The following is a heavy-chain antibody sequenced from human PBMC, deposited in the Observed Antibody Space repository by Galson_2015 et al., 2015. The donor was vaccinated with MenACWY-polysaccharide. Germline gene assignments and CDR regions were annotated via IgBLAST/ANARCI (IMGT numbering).Heavy chain of an antibody. J-gene: IGHJ6*02. V-gene: IGHV4-4*07. CDR2: IYTSGST. Sequence: SETLSLTCTVSGGSISSSYWSWIRQPAGKGLEWIGRIYTSGSTNYNPSLKSRVTMSVDTSKNQFSLKLSSVTAADTAVYYCARVRLGPSPYYYHYGMDVWGQGTTVTVSS. CDR1: GGSISSSY. D-gene: IGHD6-6*01. CDR3: ARVRLGPSPYYYHYGMDV.